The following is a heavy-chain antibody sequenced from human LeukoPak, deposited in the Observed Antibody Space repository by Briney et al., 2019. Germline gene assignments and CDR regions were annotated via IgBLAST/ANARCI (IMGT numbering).Heavy chain of an antibody. CDR1: GFTFSSYS. CDR2: ISSSSSYI. J-gene: IGHJ5*02. D-gene: IGHD2-2*01. CDR3: ARDGKYCSSTSCHNWFDP. Sequence: GGSLRLFCAASGFTFSSYSMNWVRHAPGRGLEWASSISSSSSYIYYADSVKGRYTISRDNAKNSLYLQMNSLRAEDTAVYYCARDGKYCSSTSCHNWFDPWGQGTLVTVSS. V-gene: IGHV3-21*01.